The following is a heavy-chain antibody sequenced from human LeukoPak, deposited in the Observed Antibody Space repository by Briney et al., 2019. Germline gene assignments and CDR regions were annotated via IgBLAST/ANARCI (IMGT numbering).Heavy chain of an antibody. Sequence: GGSLRLSCAASGFTFSSNWMYWVRQAPGKGLVWISYISSDGSSTNYADSVKGRFTISRDNAKNTLYVQMNSLRADDTAVYYCARGRPGNYFDYWGQGTLVTVSS. CDR2: ISSDGSST. D-gene: IGHD1-26*01. CDR3: ARGRPGNYFDY. J-gene: IGHJ4*02. V-gene: IGHV3-74*01. CDR1: GFTFSSNW.